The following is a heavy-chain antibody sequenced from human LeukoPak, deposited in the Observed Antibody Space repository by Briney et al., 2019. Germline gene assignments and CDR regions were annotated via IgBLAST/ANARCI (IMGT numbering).Heavy chain of an antibody. CDR1: GYTFTSYA. J-gene: IGHJ5*02. CDR2: INAGNGNT. D-gene: IGHD1-26*01. V-gene: IGHV1-3*01. CDR3: ARPRVGYSGNRAWFDP. Sequence: VASVKVSCKASGYTFTSYAMHWVRQAPGQRLEWMGWINAGNGNTKYSQKFQGRVTITRDTSASTAYMELSSLRSEDTAVYYCARPRVGYSGNRAWFDPWGQGTLVTVSS.